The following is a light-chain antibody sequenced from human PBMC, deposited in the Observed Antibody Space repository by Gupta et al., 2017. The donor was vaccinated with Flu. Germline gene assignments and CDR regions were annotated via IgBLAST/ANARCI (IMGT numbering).Light chain of an antibody. Sequence: EIVLTHPPGPLYLSPGERATLSCRASQCVSSSYLAWYQQKPGQAPRLLIYGASSRATGIPDRFSGSGSGTDFTLTISRLEPEDFAVYYCQQYGSSRSFGQGTKLEIK. J-gene: IGKJ2*03. CDR1: QCVSSSY. V-gene: IGKV3-20*01. CDR3: QQYGSSRS. CDR2: GAS.